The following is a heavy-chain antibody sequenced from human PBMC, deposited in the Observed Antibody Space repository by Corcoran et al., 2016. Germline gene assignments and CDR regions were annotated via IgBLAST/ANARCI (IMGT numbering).Heavy chain of an antibody. Sequence: EVQLVESGGGLVQPGGSLRLSCAASGFTFGSYSMNWVRQAPGKGLEWVSYISSRNSTIYYADSVKGRFTISRDNAKNSLYLQMNSLGAEDTAVYYCARAAFVVVTVPGYYYYGMGVWGQGTTVTVSS. J-gene: IGHJ6*02. D-gene: IGHD3-3*01. CDR2: ISSRNSTI. V-gene: IGHV3-48*04. CDR3: ARAAFVVVTVPGYYYYGMGV. CDR1: GFTFGSYS.